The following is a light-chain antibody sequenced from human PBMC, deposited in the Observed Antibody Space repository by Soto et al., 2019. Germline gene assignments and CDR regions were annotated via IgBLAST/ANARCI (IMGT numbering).Light chain of an antibody. V-gene: IGKV3-20*01. CDR2: GAS. CDR1: QSVSSSY. CDR3: QQYSSSPYT. Sequence: EIVLTQSPGTLSLSPGERATLSCRASQSVSSSYLAWYQQKPGQAPRLLIYGASSRATGIPDRFSGSASGTDFTLTISRLEPEDFAVYYCQQYSSSPYTFGQGTKLEIK. J-gene: IGKJ2*01.